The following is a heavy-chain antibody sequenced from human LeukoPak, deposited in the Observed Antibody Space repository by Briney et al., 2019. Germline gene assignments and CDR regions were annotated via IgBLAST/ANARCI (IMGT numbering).Heavy chain of an antibody. J-gene: IGHJ4*02. V-gene: IGHV4-59*08. D-gene: IGHD4-17*01. CDR3: ARRPEHYGGAFDY. CDR1: GGSISSYY. Sequence: SETLSLTCTVSGGSISSYYWSWIRPPPGKGLEWIGYIYYSGSTNYNPSLKSRVTISVDTSKNQFSLKLSSVTAPDTAVYYCARRPEHYGGAFDYWGQGTLVTVSS. CDR2: IYYSGST.